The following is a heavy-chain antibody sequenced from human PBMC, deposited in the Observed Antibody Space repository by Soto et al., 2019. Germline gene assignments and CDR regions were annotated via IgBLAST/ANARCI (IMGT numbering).Heavy chain of an antibody. Sequence: EVQLVESGGGLVQPGGSLRLSCAASGFTFSNYWMHWVRQAPGKGLVWVSRIRFDGSITNYADSVKGRFTISRDNAKNTVYLQMNSLRADDTAVYYCAKENTAAAEDYWGQGTLLTVSS. CDR1: GFTFSNYW. J-gene: IGHJ4*02. D-gene: IGHD6-13*01. V-gene: IGHV3-74*01. CDR2: IRFDGSIT. CDR3: AKENTAAAEDY.